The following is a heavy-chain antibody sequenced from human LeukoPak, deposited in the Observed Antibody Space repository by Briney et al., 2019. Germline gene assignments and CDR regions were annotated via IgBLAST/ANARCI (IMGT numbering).Heavy chain of an antibody. Sequence: PGGSLRLSCAASGFTFSSYSMNWVRQAPGKGLEWVSSISSSSYIYYADSVKGRFTISRDNAKNSLYLQMNSLRAEDTAVYYCARDNVAVAGTFDYWGQGTLVTVSS. J-gene: IGHJ4*02. CDR3: ARDNVAVAGTFDY. CDR1: GFTFSSYS. V-gene: IGHV3-21*01. D-gene: IGHD6-19*01. CDR2: ISSSSYI.